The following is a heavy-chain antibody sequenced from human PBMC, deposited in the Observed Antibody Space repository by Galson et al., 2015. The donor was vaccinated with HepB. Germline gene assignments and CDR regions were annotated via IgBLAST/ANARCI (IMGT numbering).Heavy chain of an antibody. V-gene: IGHV3-48*02. CDR2: ISSSSNTI. CDR1: GFTFSSYS. Sequence: SLRLSCAASGFTFSSYSMNWVRQAPGKGLEWVSYISSSSNTIYYADSVKGRFTISRDNAKNSLYLQMNSLRDDDRAVYYCARGVQLDDGSGHYRHRYWYFDLWGRGTLVPVSS. D-gene: IGHD3-22*01. J-gene: IGHJ2*01. CDR3: ARGVQLDDGSGHYRHRYWYFDL.